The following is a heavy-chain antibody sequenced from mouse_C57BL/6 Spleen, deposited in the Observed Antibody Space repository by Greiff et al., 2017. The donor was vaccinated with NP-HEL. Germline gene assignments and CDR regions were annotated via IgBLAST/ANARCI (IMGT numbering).Heavy chain of an antibody. CDR1: GYAFSSSW. CDR3: ARTELTGGFGY. V-gene: IGHV1-82*01. CDR2: IYPGDGGT. Sequence: VKLMESGPELVKPGASVKISCTASGYAFSSSWMNWVKQRPGKGLEWIGRIYPGDGGTNYNEKFKGKATLTADKSSSTAYRQLSSLTSEDSAVYFCARTELTGGFGYWGKGTTLTVSS. D-gene: IGHD4-1*01. J-gene: IGHJ2*01.